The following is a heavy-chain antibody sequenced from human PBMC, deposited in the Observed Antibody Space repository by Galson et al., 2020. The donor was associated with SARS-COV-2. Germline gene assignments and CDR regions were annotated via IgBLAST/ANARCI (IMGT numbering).Heavy chain of an antibody. CDR3: ARRTYYYDNSGFYGGYYFDY. Sequence: ESGPTLVKPTQTLTLTCTFSGFSLSTSEVGVGWISQPPGKALAWLTLIYWNDNTRYSPSLKSRLTITKDTSKNKVVLTMTNMDPVDTATYYCARRTYYYDNSGFYGGYYFDYWGQGTLVTVSS. V-gene: IGHV2-5*01. CDR1: GFSLSTSEVG. J-gene: IGHJ4*02. CDR2: IYWNDNT. D-gene: IGHD3-22*01.